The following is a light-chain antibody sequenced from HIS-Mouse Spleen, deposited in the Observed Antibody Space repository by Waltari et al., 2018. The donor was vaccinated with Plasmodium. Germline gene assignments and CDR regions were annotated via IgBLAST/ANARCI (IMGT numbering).Light chain of an antibody. Sequence: SDELTQPPSVSVSPGQTARITCSGAALPKQYADWYPQKPGPAPALGTCKDSERPAGIPERFSGSSSVTTVTLTISGGQAEDEADYYCQSADSSGTYWVFGGGTKLTVL. CDR1: ALPKQY. J-gene: IGLJ3*02. CDR3: QSADSSGTYWV. CDR2: KDS. V-gene: IGLV3-25*03.